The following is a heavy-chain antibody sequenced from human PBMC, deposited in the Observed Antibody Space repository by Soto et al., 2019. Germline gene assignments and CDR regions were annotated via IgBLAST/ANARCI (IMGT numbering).Heavy chain of an antibody. D-gene: IGHD2-21*02. Sequence: GGSLRLSCAASGFTFSSYAMSWVRQAPGKGLEWVSAISGSGGSTYYADSVKGRFTISRDNSKNTLYLQMNSLRAEDTAVYYCEKAPQKPLLKGYFDYWGQGTLVTVYS. J-gene: IGHJ4*02. CDR1: GFTFSSYA. CDR3: EKAPQKPLLKGYFDY. V-gene: IGHV3-23*01. CDR2: ISGSGGST.